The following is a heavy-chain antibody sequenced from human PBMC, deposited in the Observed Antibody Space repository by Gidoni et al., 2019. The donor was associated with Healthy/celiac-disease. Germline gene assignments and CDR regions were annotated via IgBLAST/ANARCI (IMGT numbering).Heavy chain of an antibody. CDR1: GGTFSSYA. D-gene: IGHD6-6*01. J-gene: IGHJ6*02. CDR3: ARPTPYSSSSGYYYYGMDV. CDR2: IIPIFGTA. V-gene: IGHV1-69*01. Sequence: QVQLVQSGAEVKKPGSSVKVSCKASGGTFSSYAISWVRQAPGQGLEWMGGIIPIFGTANYAQKFQGRGKITADESTSTAYMELSSLRSEDTAVYYCARPTPYSSSSGYYYYGMDVWGQGTTVTVSS.